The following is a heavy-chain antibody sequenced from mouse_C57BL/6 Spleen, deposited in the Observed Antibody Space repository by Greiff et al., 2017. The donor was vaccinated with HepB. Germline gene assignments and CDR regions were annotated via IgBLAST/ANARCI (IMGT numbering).Heavy chain of an antibody. Sequence: EVQRVESGGGLVQPGGSMKLSCAASGFTFSDAWMDWVRQSPEKGLEWVAEIRNKANNHATYYAESVKGRFTITRDDSKSSVYLQMNRLRAEATGCDYCTRDYDWYVDYWGTGTTVTVSS. D-gene: IGHD2-4*01. V-gene: IGHV6-6*01. CDR1: GFTFSDAW. J-gene: IGHJ1*03. CDR3: TRDYDWYVDY. CDR2: IRNKANNHAT.